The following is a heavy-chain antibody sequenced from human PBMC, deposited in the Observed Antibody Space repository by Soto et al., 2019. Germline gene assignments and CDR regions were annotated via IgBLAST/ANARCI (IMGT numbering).Heavy chain of an antibody. CDR3: GRVPVDTYMIYWSDP. J-gene: IGHJ5*02. D-gene: IGHD3-16*01. CDR1: GDSVSSGNYY. CDR2: IYFTGST. V-gene: IGHV4-61*01. Sequence: SETLSLTCTVSGDSVSSGNYYWSWLRQPPGKGLEWIGSIYFTGSTNYNPSLKSRLTMSIDTSRNLFSLRLDSVAAADTAVYYCGRVPVDTYMIYWSDPWGQGTLVTVSS.